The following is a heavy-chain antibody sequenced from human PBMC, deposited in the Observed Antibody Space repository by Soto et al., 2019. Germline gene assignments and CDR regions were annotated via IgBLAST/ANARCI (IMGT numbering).Heavy chain of an antibody. CDR2: IYYSGST. CDR3: ARVGYSTAAHFDY. D-gene: IGHD5-18*01. J-gene: IGHJ4*02. V-gene: IGHV4-59*01. CDR1: GGSISSYY. Sequence: QVQLQESGPGLVKPSETLSLTCTVSGGSISSYYWSWIRQPPGKGLEWIGYIYYSGSTNYNPSLKGRVTISVDTSKNQFSLKLSSVTAADTAVYYCARVGYSTAAHFDYWGQGTLVTVSS.